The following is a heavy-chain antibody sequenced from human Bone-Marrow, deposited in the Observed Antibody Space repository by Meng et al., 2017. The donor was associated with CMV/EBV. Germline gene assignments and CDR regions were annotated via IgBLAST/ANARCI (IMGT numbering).Heavy chain of an antibody. D-gene: IGHD2/OR15-2a*01. CDR3: ARGGYYDFYLSWFDP. J-gene: IGHJ5*02. CDR1: GGSISSSFYY. CDR2: ISYRGSI. Sequence: ESLKISCTVSGGSISSSFYYWGWIRQPPGKGLEWIGSISYRGSIYYNSSLKSRVTISVDTSKNQFSLKLSSVTAADTAVYYCARGGYYDFYLSWFDPWGQGFLVIVSS. V-gene: IGHV4-39*07.